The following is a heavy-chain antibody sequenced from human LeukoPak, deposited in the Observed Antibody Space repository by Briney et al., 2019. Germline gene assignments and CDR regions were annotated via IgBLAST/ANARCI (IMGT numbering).Heavy chain of an antibody. V-gene: IGHV1-18*01. CDR1: GYTFTSYG. D-gene: IGHD6-13*01. CDR3: ASRAGGFMIARAAAGPLDY. J-gene: IGHJ4*02. CDR2: ISAYNGNT. Sequence: ASVKVSCKASGYTFTSYGISWVRQAPGQGLEWMGWISAYNGNTNCAQKLQGRVTMTTDISTSTAYMELRSLRSDDTAVYYCASRAGGFMIARAAAGPLDYWGQGTLVTVSS.